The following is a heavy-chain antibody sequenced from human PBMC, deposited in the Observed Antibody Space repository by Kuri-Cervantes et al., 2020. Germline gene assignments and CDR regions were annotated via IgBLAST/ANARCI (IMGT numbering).Heavy chain of an antibody. J-gene: IGHJ5*02. CDR2: IYHTGST. D-gene: IGHD3-10*01. V-gene: IGHV4-59*12. Sequence: SETLSLTCTVSGGSISSYYWSWIRQPPGKGLEWIGEIYHTGSTNYNPSLKSRVTISVDKSENQFSLRVSSLTAADTAVYYCARELGVERLDPWGRGTLVTVSS. CDR3: ARELGVERLDP. CDR1: GGSISSYY.